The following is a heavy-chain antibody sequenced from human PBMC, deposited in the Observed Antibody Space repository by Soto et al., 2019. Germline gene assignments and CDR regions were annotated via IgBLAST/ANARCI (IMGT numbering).Heavy chain of an antibody. CDR3: ARDHRSGYSGYDEPYYYYGMDV. V-gene: IGHV1-2*04. CDR1: GGTFSSYA. CDR2: INPNSGGT. J-gene: IGHJ6*02. D-gene: IGHD5-12*01. Sequence: EASVKVSCKASGGTFSSYAISWVRQAPGQELEWMGWINPNSGGTNYAQEFQGWVTMTRDTSISTAYMELSRLRSDDTAVYYCARDHRSGYSGYDEPYYYYGMDVWGQGTTVTVSS.